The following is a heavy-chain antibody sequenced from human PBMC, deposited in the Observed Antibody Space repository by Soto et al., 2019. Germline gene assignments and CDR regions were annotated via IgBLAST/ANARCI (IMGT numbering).Heavy chain of an antibody. Sequence: LRLSCAASGFTFSSYGMHWVRQAPGKGLEWVAVIWYDGSNKYYADSVKGRFTISRDNSKNTLYLQMNSLRAEDTAVYYCARDRGYSYGYPFDYWGQGTLVTVSS. J-gene: IGHJ4*02. CDR3: ARDRGYSYGYPFDY. CDR2: IWYDGSNK. V-gene: IGHV3-33*01. D-gene: IGHD5-18*01. CDR1: GFTFSSYG.